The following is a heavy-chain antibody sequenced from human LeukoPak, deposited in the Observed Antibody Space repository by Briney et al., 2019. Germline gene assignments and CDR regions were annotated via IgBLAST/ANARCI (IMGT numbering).Heavy chain of an antibody. CDR1: GGSISSYY. D-gene: IGHD5-24*01. Sequence: SETLSLTCTVSGGSISSYYWSWIRQPPGKGLEWIGYIYYSGSTNYNPSLKSRVTISVDTSKNQFSLKLSSVTAADTAVYYCARVTVEMATTSFDYWGQGTLVTVSS. J-gene: IGHJ4*02. CDR2: IYYSGST. V-gene: IGHV4-59*01. CDR3: ARVTVEMATTSFDY.